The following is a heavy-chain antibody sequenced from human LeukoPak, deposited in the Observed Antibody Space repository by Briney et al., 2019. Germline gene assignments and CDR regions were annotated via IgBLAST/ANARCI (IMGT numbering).Heavy chain of an antibody. D-gene: IGHD3-10*01. CDR1: GFSFTSYW. J-gene: IGHJ5*02. Sequence: GESLKISCKGSGFSFTSYWIGWVRQMPGKGLEYMGIILVGGSVVRYSPAFQGLVTISADKSINTAYLQWTSLKASDTAMYYCARHTGRPQAGWFDPWGQGTLVTVSS. CDR2: ILVGGSVV. V-gene: IGHV5-51*01. CDR3: ARHTGRPQAGWFDP.